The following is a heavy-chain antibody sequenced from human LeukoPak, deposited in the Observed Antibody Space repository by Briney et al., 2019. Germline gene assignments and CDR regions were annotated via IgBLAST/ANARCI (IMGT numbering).Heavy chain of an antibody. J-gene: IGHJ4*02. D-gene: IGHD2-8*01. CDR2: VNADGGNT. CDR1: GFTFDNYR. Sequence: PGGSLRLSCAASGFTFDNYRMSWVRQAPGKGLEWVSTVNADGGNTYYADSVKGRFTISRDNSKNTLYLQMNSLRAEDTAVYYCAREAPMAPFDYWGQGTLVTGSS. V-gene: IGHV3-23*01. CDR3: AREAPMAPFDY.